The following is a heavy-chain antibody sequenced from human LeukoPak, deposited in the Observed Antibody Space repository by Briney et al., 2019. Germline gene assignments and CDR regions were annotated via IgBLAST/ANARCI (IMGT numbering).Heavy chain of an antibody. CDR1: GGSISSGDYY. V-gene: IGHV4-30-4*08. Sequence: SETLSLTCTVSGGSISSGDYYWSWIRQPPGKGLEWIGYIYYSGSTYYNPSLKSRVTISVDTSKDQFSLKLSSVTAADTAVYYCARDYYDSSGLNWFDPWGQGTLVTVSS. CDR3: ARDYYDSSGLNWFDP. D-gene: IGHD3-22*01. CDR2: IYYSGST. J-gene: IGHJ5*02.